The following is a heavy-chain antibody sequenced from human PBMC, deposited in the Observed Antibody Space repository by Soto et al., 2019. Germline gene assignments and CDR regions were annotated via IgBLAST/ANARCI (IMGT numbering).Heavy chain of an antibody. CDR2: IYWDDDK. V-gene: IGHV2-5*02. D-gene: IGHD6-19*01. Sequence: QITLKESGPTLVKPTQTLTLTCTFSGFSLSTSGVGVGWIRQPPGKALEWLALIYWDDDKRYSPSLKSRLTIPKDTSKNQVVLTMTNMDPVDTATYYCAHSSDPDSSGWYLVYWGQGTLVTVSS. CDR3: AHSSDPDSSGWYLVY. J-gene: IGHJ4*02. CDR1: GFSLSTSGVG.